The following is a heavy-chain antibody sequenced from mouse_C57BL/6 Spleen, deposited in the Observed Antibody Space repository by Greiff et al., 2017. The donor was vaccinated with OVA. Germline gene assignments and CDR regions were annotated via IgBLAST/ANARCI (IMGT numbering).Heavy chain of an antibody. J-gene: IGHJ2*01. D-gene: IGHD1-1*01. CDR2: IDPSDSYT. Sequence: QVQLQQPGAELVMPGASVKLSCKASGYTFTSYWMHWVKQRPGQGLEWIGEIDPSDSYTNYNQKFKGKSTLTVDKSSSTAYMQLSSLTSEDSAVYYCARSTVGSQASYFDYWGQGTTLTVSS. CDR1: GYTFTSYW. V-gene: IGHV1-69*01. CDR3: ARSTVGSQASYFDY.